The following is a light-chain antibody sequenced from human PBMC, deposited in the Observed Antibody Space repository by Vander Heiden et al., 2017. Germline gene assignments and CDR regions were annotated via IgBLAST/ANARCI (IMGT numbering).Light chain of an antibody. J-gene: IGKJ4*01. CDR3: QQDYSYGLT. CDR1: QGISSY. Sequence: AIRMTQSPSSFSASTGDRVTITCRASQGISSYLAWYQQKPGKAPKLLIYAASTLQSGVPSTFSGSGSGTDFTLTISCLQSEDFATYYCQQDYSYGLTFGGGTKLEIK. CDR2: AAS. V-gene: IGKV1-8*01.